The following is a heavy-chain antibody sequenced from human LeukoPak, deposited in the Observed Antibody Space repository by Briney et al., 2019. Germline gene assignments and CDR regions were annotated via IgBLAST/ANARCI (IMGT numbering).Heavy chain of an antibody. CDR1: GFTFSSSG. J-gene: IGHJ4*02. CDR3: AKETRGSYSDY. V-gene: IGHV3-30*02. CDR2: IRYDGASK. Sequence: GGSLRFSCAASGFTFSSSGMHWLRQAPGKGLEWVAFIRYDGASKYYADSVKGRFTISRDNSKNTVYLQMNSLRAEDTAVYYCAKETRGSYSDYWGQGTLVTVSS. D-gene: IGHD1-26*01.